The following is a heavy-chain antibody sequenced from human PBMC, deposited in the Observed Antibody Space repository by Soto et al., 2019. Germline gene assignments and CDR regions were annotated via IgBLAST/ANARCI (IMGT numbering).Heavy chain of an antibody. D-gene: IGHD3-22*01. CDR1: GFSLSSTRMA. V-gene: IGHV2-5*02. CDR3: AHIVVVGLGYYFDY. J-gene: IGHJ4*02. CDR2: IYWDDDK. Sequence: QITLKESGPTLVKPTQTLTLTCTFSGFSLSSTRMAVGWIRQPPGKALEGLALIYWDDDKRYSPFMKSRLTFTMVTSKNQVLLTMSNMDTVDIARVYCAHIVVVGLGYYFDYWGQGTLVTVFS.